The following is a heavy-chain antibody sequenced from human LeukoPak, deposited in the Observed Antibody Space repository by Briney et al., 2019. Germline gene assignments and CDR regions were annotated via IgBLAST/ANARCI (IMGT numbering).Heavy chain of an antibody. CDR2: IKQDGSEK. CDR3: ARDLGSYYGWYFDL. J-gene: IGHJ2*01. D-gene: IGHD1-26*01. V-gene: IGHV3-7*01. CDR1: GFTFSSYE. Sequence: GGSLRLSCAASGFTFSSYEMSWVRQAPGKGLEWVANIKQDGSEKYYVDSVKGRFTISRDNAKNSLHLQMNSLRVEDTAVYYCARDLGSYYGWYFDLWGRGTLVTVSS.